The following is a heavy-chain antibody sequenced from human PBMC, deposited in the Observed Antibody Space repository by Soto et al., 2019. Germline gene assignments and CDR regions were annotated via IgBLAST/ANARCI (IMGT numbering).Heavy chain of an antibody. D-gene: IGHD3-10*01. J-gene: IGHJ4*02. CDR3: ARGYGSGSYWAY. CDR2: IERGGST. Sequence: QVQLQQWDAGLLKPSETLSLTCAVYGGSFSGYYWSWVRQPPGKGLEWIGEIERGGSTNYNPSLKSRVAISVDTSKNQFSLKVNSVTAADTAVYYCARGYGSGSYWAYWGQGTLVTVSS. V-gene: IGHV4-34*02. CDR1: GGSFSGYY.